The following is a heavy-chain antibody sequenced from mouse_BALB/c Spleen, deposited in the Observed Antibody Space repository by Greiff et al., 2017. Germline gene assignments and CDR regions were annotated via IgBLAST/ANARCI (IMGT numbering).Heavy chain of an antibody. CDR1: GFSLTSYG. Sequence: QVQLKESGPDLVAPSQSLSITCTVSGFSLTSYGVHWVRQPPGKGLEWLVVIWSDGSTTYNSALKSRLSISKDNSKSQVFLKMNSLQTDDTAMYYCARGYDGFYAMDYWGQGTSVTVSS. V-gene: IGHV2-6-2*01. CDR3: ARGYDGFYAMDY. J-gene: IGHJ4*01. D-gene: IGHD2-14*01. CDR2: IWSDGST.